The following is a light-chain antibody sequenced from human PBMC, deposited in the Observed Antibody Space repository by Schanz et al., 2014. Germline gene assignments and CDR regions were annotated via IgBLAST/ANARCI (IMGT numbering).Light chain of an antibody. V-gene: IGKV3-11*01. CDR3: QQYNNWQT. CDR2: GAS. CDR1: QSVSGY. J-gene: IGKJ1*01. Sequence: EIVLTQSPGTLSLSPGERATLSCRASQSVSGYLAWYQQRPGQAPRLLIYGASARASGIPGRFSGGGSGTDFTLTISRLEPEDFAVYYCQQYNNWQTFGQGTKVEIK.